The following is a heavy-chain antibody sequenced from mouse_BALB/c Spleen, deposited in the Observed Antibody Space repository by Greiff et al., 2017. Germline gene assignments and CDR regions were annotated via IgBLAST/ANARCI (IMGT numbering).Heavy chain of an antibody. V-gene: IGHV1S137*01. CDR1: GYTFTDYA. Sequence: VQLQQSGAELVRPGVSVKISCKGSGYTFTDYAMHWVKQSHAKSLEWIGVISTYYGDASYNQKFKGKATMTVDKSSSTAYMELARLTSEDSAIYYCARGGISMDYWGQGTSVTVSS. CDR3: ARGGISMDY. CDR2: ISTYYGDA. J-gene: IGHJ4*01.